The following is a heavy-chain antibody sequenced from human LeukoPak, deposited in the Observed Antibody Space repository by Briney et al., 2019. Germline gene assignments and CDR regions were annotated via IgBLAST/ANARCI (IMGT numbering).Heavy chain of an antibody. V-gene: IGHV4-34*01. Sequence: SETLSLTCAVYGGSFSGYYWSWIRQPPGKGLEWIGEINHSGSTNYNPSLKSRVTISVDTSKNQFSLKLSSVTAADTAVYYCARVEKRGLHLIVATRLGPDYYYMDVWGKGTTVTVSS. CDR1: GGSFSGYY. CDR3: ARVEKRGLHLIVATRLGPDYYYMDV. D-gene: IGHD5-12*01. J-gene: IGHJ6*03. CDR2: INHSGST.